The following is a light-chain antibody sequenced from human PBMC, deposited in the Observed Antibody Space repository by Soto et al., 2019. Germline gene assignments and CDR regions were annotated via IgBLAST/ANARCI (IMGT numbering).Light chain of an antibody. CDR3: QQRGTWPPLS. Sequence: EIVLTQSPATLSLSPGERATHSCRASQSVNYLAWYQQKPGQSPRLLIYDASNRASGIPARFSGSGSGTDFTLAISSLEPEDFAVYFCQQRGTWPPLSFGGGTKVEIK. V-gene: IGKV3-11*01. CDR1: QSVNY. J-gene: IGKJ4*01. CDR2: DAS.